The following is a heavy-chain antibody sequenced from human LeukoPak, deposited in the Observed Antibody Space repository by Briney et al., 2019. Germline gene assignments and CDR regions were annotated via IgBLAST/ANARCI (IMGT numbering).Heavy chain of an antibody. CDR2: IYWKEDE. CDR3: AHYDFWSGGAHLLEY. V-gene: IGHV2-5*01. Sequence: ESGPTLVKPTQTLTLTCTFSGFSLTTSGVAVGWIRQPPGKALEYLALIYWKEDELYNPSLKSRLTITKDTSKNQVVLTVTNTDPVDTATYYCAHYDFWSGGAHLLEYWGQGILVTISS. CDR1: GFSLTTSGVA. D-gene: IGHD3-3*01. J-gene: IGHJ4*02.